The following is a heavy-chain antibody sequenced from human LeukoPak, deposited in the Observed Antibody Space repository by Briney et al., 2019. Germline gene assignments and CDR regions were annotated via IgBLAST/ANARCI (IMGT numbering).Heavy chain of an antibody. J-gene: IGHJ5*02. CDR1: GFTFSSHG. V-gene: IGHV3-30*03. CDR3: AGGADTVVDINWLDP. Sequence: PGGSLRLSCATSGFTFSSHGMHWVRQPPGKGLEWVALISYDGSSEYLVDSVKGRFTISRDNSKNTVSLQMNSLRPEDTAVYYCAGGADTVVDINWLDPWGQGTLVTVSS. CDR2: ISYDGSSE. D-gene: IGHD3-22*01.